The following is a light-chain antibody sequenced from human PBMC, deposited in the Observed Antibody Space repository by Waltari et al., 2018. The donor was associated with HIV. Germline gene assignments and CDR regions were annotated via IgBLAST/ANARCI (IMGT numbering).Light chain of an antibody. J-gene: IGLJ2*01. CDR2: SNN. CDR1: SSHIGSNT. CDR3: AAWDDSLNGL. V-gene: IGLV1-44*01. Sequence: QSVLTQPPSASGTPGQRVTISCSGSSSHIGSNTVTWYQQPPATAPKLLIYSNNQRPSGVPDRFSGSKSGTSASLAISRLQSEDEADYYCAAWDDSLNGLFGGGTKLTVL.